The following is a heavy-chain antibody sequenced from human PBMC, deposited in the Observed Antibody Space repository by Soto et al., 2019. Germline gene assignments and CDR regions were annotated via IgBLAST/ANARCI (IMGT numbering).Heavy chain of an antibody. CDR2: INERGGST. D-gene: IGHD1-1*01. Sequence: HPGGSLRLSCADSGFTFSTYALSWVRQAPGKGLEWVSAINERGGSTYYADSVKGRFTISRDNSKNTLYLQMNSLRAEDTALYYCAKDKSGTTAFDIWGQGTMVTVSS. CDR3: AKDKSGTTAFDI. J-gene: IGHJ3*02. V-gene: IGHV3-23*01. CDR1: GFTFSTYA.